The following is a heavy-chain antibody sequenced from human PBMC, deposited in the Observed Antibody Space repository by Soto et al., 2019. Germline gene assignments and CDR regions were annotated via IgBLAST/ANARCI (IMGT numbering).Heavy chain of an antibody. D-gene: IGHD4-17*01. V-gene: IGHV4-39*01. Sequence: QLQLQESGPGLVKPSETLSLTCTVSGGSISSSSYYWGWIRQPPGKGLEWIGSIYYSGSTYYNPSIKSRVAISVDTSKNQCSLKLSSVNAADKAVYYCARQPYSDYVFDYWGQGILVIVSS. CDR2: IYYSGST. J-gene: IGHJ4*02. CDR1: GGSISSSSYY. CDR3: ARQPYSDYVFDY.